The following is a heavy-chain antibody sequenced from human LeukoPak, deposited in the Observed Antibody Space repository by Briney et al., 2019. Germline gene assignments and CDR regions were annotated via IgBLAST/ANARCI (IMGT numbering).Heavy chain of an antibody. D-gene: IGHD7-27*01. CDR1: GGSISSYY. CDR2: IYYSGST. Sequence: PPETLSLTCTVSGGSISSYYWSWIRQPPGKGLEWIGYIYYSGSTNYNPSLKSRVTISVDTSKNQFSLKLSSVTAADTAVYYCARGIILLGPPYFDYWGQGTLVTVSS. V-gene: IGHV4-59*01. CDR3: ARGIILLGPPYFDY. J-gene: IGHJ4*02.